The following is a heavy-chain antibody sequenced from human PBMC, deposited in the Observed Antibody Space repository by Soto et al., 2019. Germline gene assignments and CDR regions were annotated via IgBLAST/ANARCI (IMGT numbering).Heavy chain of an antibody. CDR3: ARDYDIWGEDWFDP. Sequence: QVQLVQSGGEMRKPGASVKVSCKASGYTFTNFGISWVRQAPGQGFEWVGWISGYNGDTNYAPKFRGRVFMTKDPPTTTAYMKLTTLTSDDTAVYYCARDYDIWGEDWFDPWGQGTLVTVSS. D-gene: IGHD3-9*01. CDR2: ISGYNGDT. V-gene: IGHV1-18*01. J-gene: IGHJ5*02. CDR1: GYTFTNFG.